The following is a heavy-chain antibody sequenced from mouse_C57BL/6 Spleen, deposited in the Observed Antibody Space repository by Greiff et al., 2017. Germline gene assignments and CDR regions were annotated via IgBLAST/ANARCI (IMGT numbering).Heavy chain of an antibody. CDR3: ARRFYDYAPMDY. Sequence: QVQLQQPGAELVMPGASVKLSCKASGYTFTSYWMHWVKQRPGQGLEWIGEIDPSDSYTNYNQKFKGKSTLTVDKSSSTAYMQLSSLTSEDSAVYYCARRFYDYAPMDYWGQGASVTVSS. CDR2: IDPSDSYT. CDR1: GYTFTSYW. V-gene: IGHV1-69*01. D-gene: IGHD2-4*01. J-gene: IGHJ4*01.